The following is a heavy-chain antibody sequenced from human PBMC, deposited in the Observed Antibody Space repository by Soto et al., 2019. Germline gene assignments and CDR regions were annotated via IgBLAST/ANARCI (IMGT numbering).Heavy chain of an antibody. CDR3: ARGTGGISWSRG. V-gene: IGHV3-66*01. CDR1: GFSVSNNY. J-gene: IGHJ4*02. D-gene: IGHD1-26*01. Sequence: EVQLVESGGGLVQPGGSLRLSCAVSGFSVSNNYMSWVRQVPGEGLEWVSVIYIGGTTYYADSVKGRFTISRDNAKNTLYLEMNGLRDEDTAVYYCARGTGGISWSRGWGQGTLVTVSS. CDR2: IYIGGTT.